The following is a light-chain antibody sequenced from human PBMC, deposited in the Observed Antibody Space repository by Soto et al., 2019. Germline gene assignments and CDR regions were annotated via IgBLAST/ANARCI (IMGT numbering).Light chain of an antibody. J-gene: IGLJ1*01. CDR1: SSDVGSQKL. CDR3: CSYAGSYTHV. CDR2: EAS. Sequence: QSALTQPASVSGSPGQSITISCTGTSSDVGSQKLVSWYQHYPGKAPKLIIFEASKRPSGVSNRFSGSKSGSTASLTISGLQAEDEADYYCCSYAGSYTHVFGTGTKVTVL. V-gene: IGLV2-14*02.